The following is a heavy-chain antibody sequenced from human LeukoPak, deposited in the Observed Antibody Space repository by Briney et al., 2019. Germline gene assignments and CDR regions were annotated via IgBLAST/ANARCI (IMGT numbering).Heavy chain of an antibody. V-gene: IGHV3-23*01. Sequence: LSGGSLRLSCAASGFTFSSYAMSWVRQAPGKGLEWVSAISGSGGSTYYADSVKGRFTISRDNSKNTLYLQMNSLRAEGTGVYFCAKEDQEGDAFDIWGQGTMVTVSS. J-gene: IGHJ3*02. CDR2: ISGSGGST. CDR1: GFTFSSYA. CDR3: AKEDQEGDAFDI. D-gene: IGHD2-2*01.